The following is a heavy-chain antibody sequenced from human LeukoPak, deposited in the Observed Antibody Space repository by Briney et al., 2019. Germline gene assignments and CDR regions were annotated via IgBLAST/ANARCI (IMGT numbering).Heavy chain of an antibody. J-gene: IGHJ3*02. Sequence: SETLSLTCTVSGGSISSYYWSWIRQPPGKGLEWIGYIYYSGSTNYNPSLKSRVTISVDTSKNQFSLKLSSVTAADTAVYYCARSNPYYGDYITRGAFDIWGQGTMVTVSS. CDR2: IYYSGST. CDR3: ARSNPYYGDYITRGAFDI. V-gene: IGHV4-59*08. D-gene: IGHD4-17*01. CDR1: GGSISSYY.